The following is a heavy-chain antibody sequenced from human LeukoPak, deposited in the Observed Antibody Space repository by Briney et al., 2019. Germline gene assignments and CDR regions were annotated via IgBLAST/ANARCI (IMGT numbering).Heavy chain of an antibody. Sequence: GGSLRLSCATSGFTFSSYEMNWVRQAPGKGLEWVAVIIENGSNQYYADSVKGRFTISRDNSKNTLFLQMNSLRAEDTAVYYCAELGITMIGGVWGKGTTVTISS. CDR1: GFTFSSYE. J-gene: IGHJ6*04. V-gene: IGHV3-30*04. CDR3: AELGITMIGGV. D-gene: IGHD3-10*02. CDR2: IIENGSNQ.